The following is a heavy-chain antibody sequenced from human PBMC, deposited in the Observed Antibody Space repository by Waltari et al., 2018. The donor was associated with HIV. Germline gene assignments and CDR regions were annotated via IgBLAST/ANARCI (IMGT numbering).Heavy chain of an antibody. J-gene: IGHJ3*02. CDR2: IYYSGTA. CDR1: GGSVPSPDYY. D-gene: IGHD2-15*01. V-gene: IGHV4-31*11. CDR3: ARVRTYSGGGFAFDI. Sequence: QMQVQESGPGLVKPSQTLSLTCAVSGGSVPSPDYYWSWIRQPPGKGLAWIGYIYYSGTAYYNTTLQSRVNIVVDTLKNHFSLTLGPATAADTATYYCARVRTYSGGGFAFDIWGQGTVVTVSA.